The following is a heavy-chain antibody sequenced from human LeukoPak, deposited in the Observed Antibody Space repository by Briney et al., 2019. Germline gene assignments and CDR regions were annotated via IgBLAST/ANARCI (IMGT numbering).Heavy chain of an antibody. Sequence: PSETLSLTCQVSGDSISTYHWNWIRQTPGKGLEWIANIQNGGSFSYNPSLKSRVTISVDTSKSQFSLKLSSVTAADTAVYYCARDRRHSYGAYFDPWGQGTLVTVSS. CDR2: IQNGGSF. CDR1: GDSISTYH. D-gene: IGHD5-18*01. V-gene: IGHV4-59*01. CDR3: ARDRRHSYGAYFDP. J-gene: IGHJ5*02.